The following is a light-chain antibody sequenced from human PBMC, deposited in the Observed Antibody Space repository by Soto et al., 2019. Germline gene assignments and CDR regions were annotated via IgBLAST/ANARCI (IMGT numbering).Light chain of an antibody. CDR2: EGS. J-gene: IGLJ2*01. CDR3: CSYAGSSSHVV. Sequence: QSALTQTASVSGSPGQSITISCTGTSSDVGSYNLVSWYQQHPGKAPKLMIYEGSKRPSGVSNRFSGSKSGNTASLTISGLQAEDEADYYCCSYAGSSSHVVFGGGTKLIVL. CDR1: SSDVGSYNL. V-gene: IGLV2-23*01.